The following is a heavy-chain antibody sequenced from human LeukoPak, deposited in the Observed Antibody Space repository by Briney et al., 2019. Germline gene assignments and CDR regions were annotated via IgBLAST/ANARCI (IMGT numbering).Heavy chain of an antibody. CDR2: IIPILGIA. J-gene: IGHJ4*02. D-gene: IGHD2-15*01. V-gene: IGHV1-69*04. CDR3: ARWVAATPYYFDY. Sequence: ASVKVSCKASGGTFSSYAISWVRQAPGHGLEWMGRIIPILGIANYAQKFQGRVTITADKSTSTAYMELSSLRSEDTAVYYCARWVAATPYYFDYWGQGTLVTVSS. CDR1: GGTFSSYA.